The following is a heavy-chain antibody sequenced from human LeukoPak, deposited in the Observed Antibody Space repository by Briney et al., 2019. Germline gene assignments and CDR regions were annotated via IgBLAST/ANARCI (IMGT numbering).Heavy chain of an antibody. CDR2: IYYSGST. Sequence: PSETLSLTCAVSGGSISSSSYYWGWIRQPPGKELEWIGSIYYSGSTYYNPSLKSRVTISVDTSKNQFSLKLSSVTAADTAVYYCARGPRITMIVVVTTEDYWGQGTLVTVSS. J-gene: IGHJ4*02. V-gene: IGHV4-39*01. D-gene: IGHD3-22*01. CDR1: GGSISSSSYY. CDR3: ARGPRITMIVVVTTEDY.